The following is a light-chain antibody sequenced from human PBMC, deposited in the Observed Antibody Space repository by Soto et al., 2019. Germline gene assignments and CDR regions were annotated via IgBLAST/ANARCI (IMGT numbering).Light chain of an antibody. CDR1: QGISSRY. V-gene: IGKV3-20*01. J-gene: IGKJ1*01. Sequence: EIVLTQSPGTLSLSPGERATLSCRASQGISSRYLAWYQQKPGQAPRLLIYDASNRATGIPDRFSGSGSGTDFTVTIGRLESEEFAVYYCQQYGSSPWTFGQGTKVEIK. CDR2: DAS. CDR3: QQYGSSPWT.